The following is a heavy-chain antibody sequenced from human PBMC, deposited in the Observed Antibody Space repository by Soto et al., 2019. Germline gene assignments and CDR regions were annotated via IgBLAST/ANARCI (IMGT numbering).Heavy chain of an antibody. CDR1: GYSFTDYH. CDR3: ARGDSTDCSNGVCSFFYNHDMDV. D-gene: IGHD2-8*01. CDR2: INPTSGGT. J-gene: IGHJ6*02. Sequence: ASVKVSCKASGYSFTDYHIHWVRQAPGQGLEWLGRINPTSGGTSTAQKFQGWVTMTTDTSISTASMELTRLTSDDTDIYYCARGDSTDCSNGVCSFFYNHDMDVWGQGTTVTVSS. V-gene: IGHV1-2*04.